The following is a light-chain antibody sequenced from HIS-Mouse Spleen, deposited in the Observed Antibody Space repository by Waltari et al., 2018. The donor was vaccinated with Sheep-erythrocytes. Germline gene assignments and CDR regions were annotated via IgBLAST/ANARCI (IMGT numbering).Light chain of an antibody. J-gene: IGLJ2*01. Sequence: QSALTQPASVSGSPGQSLTIPCTGTSSDVGWYNYVPWYQQHPGKAPKLMIYDVSNRPSGVSNRFSGSKSGNTASLTISGLQAEDEADYYCSSYTSSSTLGVVFGGGTKLTVL. CDR3: SSYTSSSTLGVV. CDR2: DVS. V-gene: IGLV2-14*03. CDR1: SSDVGWYNY.